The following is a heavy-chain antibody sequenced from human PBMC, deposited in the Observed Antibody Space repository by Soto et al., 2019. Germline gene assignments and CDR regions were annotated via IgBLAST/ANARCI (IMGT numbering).Heavy chain of an antibody. D-gene: IGHD3-9*01. CDR1: GYTFTSYY. V-gene: IGHV1-46*01. CDR2: INPSGGST. J-gene: IGHJ6*02. CDR3: ARGDYDILTVPDGYHYGMDV. Sequence: GASVKVSCKASGYTFTSYYMHWVRQAPGQGLEGMGIINPSGGSTSYAQKFQGRVTMTRDTSTSTVYMELSSLRSEDTAVYYCARGDYDILTVPDGYHYGMDVWGQGTTVTVSS.